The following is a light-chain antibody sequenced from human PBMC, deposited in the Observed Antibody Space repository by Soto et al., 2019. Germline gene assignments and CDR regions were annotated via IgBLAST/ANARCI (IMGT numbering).Light chain of an antibody. CDR2: DVS. CDR1: SSDVGTYNY. Sequence: QSALTQPASVSGSPGQSITISCTGTSSDVGTYNYVSWYQHRPGKAPKLMIYDVSYRPSGVSNRFSGSKSANTASLTISGLQAEDEADYYCSSYTTSNTQVFGVGTKLTVL. V-gene: IGLV2-14*01. J-gene: IGLJ3*02. CDR3: SSYTTSNTQV.